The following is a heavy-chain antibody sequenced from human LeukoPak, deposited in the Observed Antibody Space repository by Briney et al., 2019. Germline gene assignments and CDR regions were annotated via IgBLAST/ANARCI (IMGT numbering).Heavy chain of an antibody. D-gene: IGHD3-10*01. V-gene: IGHV1-24*01. CDR3: AVPYYYGSGSYYFDY. CDR2: FDPEDGET. Sequence: ASVKVSCKVSGYTLTELSMHWVRQAPGKGLEWMGGFDPEDGETIYAQKFQGRVTTTEDTSTDTAYMELSSLRSEDTAVYYCAVPYYYGSGSYYFDYWGQGTLVTVSS. CDR1: GYTLTELS. J-gene: IGHJ4*02.